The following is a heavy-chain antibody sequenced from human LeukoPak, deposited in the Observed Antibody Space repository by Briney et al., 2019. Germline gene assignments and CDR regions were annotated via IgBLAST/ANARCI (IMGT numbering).Heavy chain of an antibody. Sequence: GRSLRLSCGASGFTFSSYGMHWVRQAPGKGLEGVAVISYDGSNKYYADSVKGRFTISRDNSKNTLYPQMNSLRAEDTAVYYCAKEGDYGKYYYYGMDVWGQGTTVTVSS. CDR1: GFTFSSYG. CDR3: AKEGDYGKYYYYGMDV. V-gene: IGHV3-30*18. D-gene: IGHD4-17*01. J-gene: IGHJ6*02. CDR2: ISYDGSNK.